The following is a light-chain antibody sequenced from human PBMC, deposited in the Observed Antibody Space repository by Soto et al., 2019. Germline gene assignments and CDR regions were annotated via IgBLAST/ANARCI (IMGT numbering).Light chain of an antibody. CDR1: QSVLLSSNNENC. CDR3: QQWYRPPWT. CDR2: WAS. J-gene: IGKJ1*01. Sequence: DIVMTQSPDSLAVSLGERATINCKSSQSVLLSSNNENCLGWYQQKPGQPPRLLISWASTRESGVPERFSGSGSGTDFTLTISSLQSEDVAHYYCQQWYRPPWTFGQGTKVEIK. V-gene: IGKV4-1*01.